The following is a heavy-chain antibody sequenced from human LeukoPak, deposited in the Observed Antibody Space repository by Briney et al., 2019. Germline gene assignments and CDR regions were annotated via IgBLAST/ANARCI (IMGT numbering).Heavy chain of an antibody. CDR1: GGYISCYY. CDR3: ARERSGSYIY. J-gene: IGHJ4*02. V-gene: IGHV4-59*01. D-gene: IGHD1-26*01. CDR2: IYYSAST. Sequence: SEPLSLTHCVSGGYISCYYWSWLRPPPGKGLKWIGYIYYSASTNDNPSLKSRVTISVDTSKNQFSLKLSSVTAADTAVYYCARERSGSYIYWGQGTLVTVSS.